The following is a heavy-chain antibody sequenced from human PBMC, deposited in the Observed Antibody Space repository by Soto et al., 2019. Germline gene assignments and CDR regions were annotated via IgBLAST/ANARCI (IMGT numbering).Heavy chain of an antibody. Sequence: EVQLVESGGGLVQPGGSLRLSCAASGFTFSSYWMHWVHQAPGKGLVWVSRINSDGSSTSYADSVKGRFTISRDNAKNTLYLQMNSLRAEDTAVYYCARRDNVLLWFGELSGYYYYMDVWGKGTTVTVSS. CDR1: GFTFSSYW. V-gene: IGHV3-74*01. D-gene: IGHD3-10*01. CDR3: ARRDNVLLWFGELSGYYYYMDV. J-gene: IGHJ6*03. CDR2: INSDGSST.